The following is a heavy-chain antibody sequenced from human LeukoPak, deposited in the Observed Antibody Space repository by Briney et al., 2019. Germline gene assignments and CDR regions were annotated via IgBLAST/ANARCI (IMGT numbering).Heavy chain of an antibody. D-gene: IGHD1-26*01. V-gene: IGHV3-23*01. Sequence: GGSLRLSCAASGFTFSSHAMSWVRQAPGKGPEWVSGITGSGGITYYAESVKGRFTISRDNSKNTLYLQMNSLRVEDTAIYFCATRPASETYFAVFDFWGQGTLVTVSS. CDR2: ITGSGGIT. CDR3: ATRPASETYFAVFDF. J-gene: IGHJ4*02. CDR1: GFTFSSHA.